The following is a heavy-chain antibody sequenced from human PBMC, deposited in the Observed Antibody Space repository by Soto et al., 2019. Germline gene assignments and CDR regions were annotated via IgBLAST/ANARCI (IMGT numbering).Heavy chain of an antibody. CDR3: ASVTFGGVVLAH. Sequence: ETLSLTCTVSAASFSKYYWSWIRQPPGKGLEWIGYIYFNGNTNYNPSLKRRVTISIDTSKKQISLNLTSVTDADTAVYYCASVTFGGVVLAHWGQGTLVTVSS. J-gene: IGHJ4*02. CDR1: AASFSKYY. D-gene: IGHD3-16*01. V-gene: IGHV4-59*01. CDR2: IYFNGNT.